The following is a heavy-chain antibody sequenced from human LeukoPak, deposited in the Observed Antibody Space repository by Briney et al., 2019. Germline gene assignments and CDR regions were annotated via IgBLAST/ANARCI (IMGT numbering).Heavy chain of an antibody. Sequence: PGGSLRLSCAASGFTFSSFWMSWVRQAPGKGLEWVAHIKEDGSMQSYVDSVKGRSTISRDNTKNSVYLQMNSLRAEDTAVYYCARVVTWFDPWGQGSLVTVSS. V-gene: IGHV3-7*04. J-gene: IGHJ5*02. CDR1: GFTFSSFW. CDR3: ARVVTWFDP. CDR2: IKEDGSMQ.